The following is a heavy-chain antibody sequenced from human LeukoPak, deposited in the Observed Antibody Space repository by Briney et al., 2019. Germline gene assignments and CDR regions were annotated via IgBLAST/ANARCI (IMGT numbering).Heavy chain of an antibody. Sequence: GGSLRLSCAASGFTFSSYGMHWVRQDPGEGLEWVAVISYDGSNKYYADSVKGRFTISRDNSRNTLYLQMNSLRAEDTAVYYCAKASGSHFDYWGQGTLVTVSS. CDR2: ISYDGSNK. V-gene: IGHV3-30*18. CDR3: AKASGSHFDY. J-gene: IGHJ4*02. D-gene: IGHD3-10*01. CDR1: GFTFSSYG.